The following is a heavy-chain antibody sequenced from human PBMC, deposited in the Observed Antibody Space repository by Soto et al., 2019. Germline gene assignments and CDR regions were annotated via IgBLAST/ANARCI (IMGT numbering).Heavy chain of an antibody. Sequence: GASVKVSCKASGYTFTSYGISWVRQAPGQGLEWMGWISAYNGNTNYAQKLQGRVTMTTDTSTSTAYMELRGLRSDDTAVYYCARVGDYVWGSYRPSWIRDYYGMDVWGQGTTVTVSS. CDR3: ARVGDYVWGSYRPSWIRDYYGMDV. J-gene: IGHJ6*02. V-gene: IGHV1-18*04. CDR1: GYTFTSYG. CDR2: ISAYNGNT. D-gene: IGHD3-16*02.